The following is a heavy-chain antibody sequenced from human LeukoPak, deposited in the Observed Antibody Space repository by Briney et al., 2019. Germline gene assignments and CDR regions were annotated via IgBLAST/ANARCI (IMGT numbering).Heavy chain of an antibody. CDR3: ARVPSYYYDSSGYNGNWFDP. D-gene: IGHD3-22*01. CDR1: GGSFSGYY. CDR2: INHSGST. V-gene: IGHV4-34*01. Sequence: SETLSLTCAVSGGSFSGYYWSWIRQPPGKGLEWIGEINHSGSTNYNPSLKSRVTISVDTSKNQFSLKLSSVTAADTAVYYCARVPSYYYDSSGYNGNWFDPWGQGTLVTVSS. J-gene: IGHJ5*02.